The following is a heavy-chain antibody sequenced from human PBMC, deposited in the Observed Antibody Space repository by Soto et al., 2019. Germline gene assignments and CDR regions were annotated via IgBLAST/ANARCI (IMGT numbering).Heavy chain of an antibody. Sequence: LRLSCAASGFTFSDYYMSWIRQAPGKGLEWVSYISSSSSYTNYADSVKGRFTISRDNAKNSLYLQMNSLRAEDTAVYYCARDMHYDSSGYYHSTDFDYWGQGTLVTVSS. CDR2: ISSSSSYT. CDR3: ARDMHYDSSGYYHSTDFDY. J-gene: IGHJ4*02. V-gene: IGHV3-11*06. D-gene: IGHD3-22*01. CDR1: GFTFSDYY.